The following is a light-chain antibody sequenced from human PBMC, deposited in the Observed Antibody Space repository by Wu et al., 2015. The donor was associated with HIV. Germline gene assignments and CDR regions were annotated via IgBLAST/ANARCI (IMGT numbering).Light chain of an antibody. CDR3: QQYGSSPYT. CDR1: QSVFSTY. Sequence: EIVLTQSPGTLSLSPGERATLSCRAGQSVFSTYLGWYQQKPGQAPRLLIYGVPSRATGIPDRFSGSGSGTDFTLTISRLEPEDFAVYYCQQYGSSPYTFGQGTKLEIK. CDR2: GVP. V-gene: IGKV3-20*01. J-gene: IGKJ2*01.